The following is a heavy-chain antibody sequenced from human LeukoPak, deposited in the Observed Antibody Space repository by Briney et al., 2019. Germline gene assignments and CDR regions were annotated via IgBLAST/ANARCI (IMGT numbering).Heavy chain of an antibody. CDR3: ARRNYYDSSGWYYYYYYYGMDV. D-gene: IGHD3-22*01. V-gene: IGHV4-39*01. Sequence: SETLSLTCTVSGGSISSSSYYWGWIRQPTGKGLESIGSIYYSGSTYYNPSLKSRVTVSVDTSKNQFSLKLSSVTAADTAVYYCARRNYYDSSGWYYYYYYYGMDVWGQGTTVTVSS. CDR2: IYYSGST. CDR1: GGSISSSSYY. J-gene: IGHJ6*02.